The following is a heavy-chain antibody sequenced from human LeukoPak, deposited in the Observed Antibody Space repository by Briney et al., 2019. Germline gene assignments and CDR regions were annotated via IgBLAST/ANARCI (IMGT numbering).Heavy chain of an antibody. CDR2: ISGGGGST. CDR1: GVTFSSYA. CDR3: AKESSGSYYPIDY. Sequence: GGSLRLSCAASGVTFSSYAMSWVRQAPGKGLEWVSAISGGGGSTYCAASVKGRFTISRDSSKNTLSLQMNSLRAEDTAVYYCAKESSGSYYPIDYWGQGTLVTVSS. V-gene: IGHV3-23*01. J-gene: IGHJ4*02. D-gene: IGHD1-26*01.